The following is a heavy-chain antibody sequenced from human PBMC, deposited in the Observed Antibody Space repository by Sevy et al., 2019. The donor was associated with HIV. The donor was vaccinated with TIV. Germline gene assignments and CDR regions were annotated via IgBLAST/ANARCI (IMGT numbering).Heavy chain of an antibody. Sequence: ASVKVSCRASGYTFTTYGIGWVRQAPGQGLEWLGWISVNSGKTKYAAEVRGRVTMTTDTSTNTAYMELRSLRSDDTAVYFCARRGASSSGDWWFDPWGQGTLVTVSS. CDR1: GYTFTTYG. D-gene: IGHD7-27*01. V-gene: IGHV1-18*01. CDR2: ISVNSGKT. J-gene: IGHJ5*02. CDR3: ARRGASSSGDWWFDP.